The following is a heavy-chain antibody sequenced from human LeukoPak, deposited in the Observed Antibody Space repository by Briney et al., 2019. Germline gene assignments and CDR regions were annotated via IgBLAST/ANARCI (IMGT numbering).Heavy chain of an antibody. D-gene: IGHD2-21*01. CDR2: INHSGST. CDR3: ARVCGLDTYYYFDY. J-gene: IGHJ4*02. Sequence: SETLSLTCAVYGGSFSGYYWSWIRQPPGKGLEWIGEINHSGSTNYNPSLKSRVTISVDTSKNQFSLKLSSVTAADTAVYYCARVCGLDTYYYFDYWGQGTLVTVSS. CDR1: GGSFSGYY. V-gene: IGHV4-34*01.